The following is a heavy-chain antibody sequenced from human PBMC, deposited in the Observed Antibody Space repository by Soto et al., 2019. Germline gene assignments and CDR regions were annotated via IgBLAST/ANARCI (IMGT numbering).Heavy chain of an antibody. D-gene: IGHD6-25*01. V-gene: IGHV4-59*01. CDR1: GGSISSYY. J-gene: IGHJ5*02. CDR3: ARPHGGSSGWDNWFDP. Sequence: QVQLQESGPGLVKPSETLSLTCTVSGGSISSYYWSWIRQPPVKGLEWIGYIYYSGSTNYNPSLKSRVTISVDTSKNQFSLKLSSVTAADTAVYYCARPHGGSSGWDNWFDPCGQGTLVTVSS. CDR2: IYYSGST.